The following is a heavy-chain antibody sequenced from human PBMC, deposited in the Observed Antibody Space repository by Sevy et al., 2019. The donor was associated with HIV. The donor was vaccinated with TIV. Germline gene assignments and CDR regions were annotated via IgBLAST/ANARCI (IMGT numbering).Heavy chain of an antibody. D-gene: IGHD6-6*01. Sequence: GGSLRLSCAASGXTVSSNYMSWVRQAPGKGLEWVSVIYSGGSTYYADSVKGRFTISRDNSKNTLYLQMNSLRAEDTAVYYCARDRGIAARPRYYYYGMDVWGQGTTVTVSS. V-gene: IGHV3-53*01. J-gene: IGHJ6*02. CDR3: ARDRGIAARPRYYYYGMDV. CDR2: IYSGGST. CDR1: GXTVSSNY.